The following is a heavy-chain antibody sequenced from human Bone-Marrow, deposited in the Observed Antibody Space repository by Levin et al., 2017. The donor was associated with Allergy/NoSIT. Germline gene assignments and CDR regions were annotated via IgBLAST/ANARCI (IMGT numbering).Heavy chain of an antibody. CDR3: VREVAVFGIGAYY. J-gene: IGHJ4*02. CDR2: INGDGSVT. CDR1: GFTFSNYW. V-gene: IGHV3-74*01. D-gene: IGHD6-19*01. Sequence: PGGSLRLSCAASGFTFSNYWMHWVRQAPGTGLVWLSRINGDGSVTNHADSVKGRFSIFRDNVRNMLFLQMNSLRVEDTGVYYCVREVAVFGIGAYYWGQGALVTVSS.